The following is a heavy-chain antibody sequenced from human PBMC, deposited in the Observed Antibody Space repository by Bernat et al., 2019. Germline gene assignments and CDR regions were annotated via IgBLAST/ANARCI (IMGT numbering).Heavy chain of an antibody. V-gene: IGHV3-15*07. D-gene: IGHD1-26*01. CDR3: TTGESGSYSVWAEYFQH. J-gene: IGHJ1*01. Sequence: LVESGGGLVKPGGSLRLSCAASGFTFSNAWMNWVRQAPGKGLEWVGRIKSKTDGGTTDYAAPEKGRFTISRDDSKNTLYLQMNSLKTEDTAVYYCTTGESGSYSVWAEYFQHWGQGTLVTVSS. CDR2: IKSKTDGGTT. CDR1: GFTFSNAW.